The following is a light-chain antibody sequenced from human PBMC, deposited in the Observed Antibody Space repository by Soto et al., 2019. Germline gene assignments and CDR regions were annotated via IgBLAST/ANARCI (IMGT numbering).Light chain of an antibody. V-gene: IGKV1-39*01. Sequence: DMEMTQSPSSLSASVGDRVTITCRASQSISNYLNWYQHKPGKVPKLLISAESSLQSGVPTSFSGSGSGTDFTLTINSLQTEDFATYYCQQSYGTPLTFGGGTKIEIK. CDR3: QQSYGTPLT. CDR1: QSISNY. CDR2: AES. J-gene: IGKJ4*02.